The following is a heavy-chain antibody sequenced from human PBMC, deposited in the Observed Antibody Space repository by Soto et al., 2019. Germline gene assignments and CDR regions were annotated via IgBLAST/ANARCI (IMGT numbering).Heavy chain of an antibody. D-gene: IGHD1-26*01. Sequence: QVQLQESGPGLVKPSQTLSLTCTLSGGSISSGGYYWSWIRQHPGKGLEWIGYIYCSGSTYYNPSLKSRVTISVDTSKNQFSLKLSSVTAADTAVYYCARASVGATFKPYYYYGMDVWGQGTTVTVSS. CDR1: GGSISSGGYY. V-gene: IGHV4-31*03. CDR3: ARASVGATFKPYYYYGMDV. J-gene: IGHJ6*02. CDR2: IYCSGST.